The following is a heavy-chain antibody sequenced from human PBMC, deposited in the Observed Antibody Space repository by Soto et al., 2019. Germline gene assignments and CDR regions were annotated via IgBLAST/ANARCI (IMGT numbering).Heavy chain of an antibody. J-gene: IGHJ3*02. Sequence: QVQLVESGGGVVQPGRSLRLSCAASGFTFSSYGMHWVRQAPGKGLEWVAVIWYDGSNKYYADSVKGRFTISRDNSKNTLYLHMNSLRAEDTAVYYCARGSGVATTTFDIWGQGTMVTVSS. V-gene: IGHV3-33*01. CDR1: GFTFSSYG. CDR3: ARGSGVATTTFDI. D-gene: IGHD5-12*01. CDR2: IWYDGSNK.